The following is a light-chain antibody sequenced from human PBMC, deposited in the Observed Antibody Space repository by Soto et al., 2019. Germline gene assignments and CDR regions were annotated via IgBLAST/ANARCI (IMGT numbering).Light chain of an antibody. J-gene: IGKJ3*01. CDR2: AAS. V-gene: IGKV1-9*01. Sequence: IQLTQSPSSLSASVGDRVTISCRASQGIANFLAWYQQKPGKAPKLLIYAASTLQSGVPSRFSGSGSGTDFTPTISSLQPEDFATYYCQQLNSSPTPSAPGTKVDIK. CDR1: QGIANF. CDR3: QQLNSSPTP.